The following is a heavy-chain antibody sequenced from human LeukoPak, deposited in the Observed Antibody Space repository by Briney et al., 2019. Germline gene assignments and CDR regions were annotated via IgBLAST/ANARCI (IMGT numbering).Heavy chain of an antibody. CDR1: GFTLRNYA. V-gene: IGHV3-23*01. D-gene: IGHD3-22*01. Sequence: GGSLRLSCTVSGFTLRNYAMSWVRQAPGKGLEWVSAINSGGGSTFYTDSVKGRFTISRDISKNTLFLQMNSLRAEDTAIYYCAKGAYYDSSGYLRAVAYDIWGQGTMVTVSS. J-gene: IGHJ3*02. CDR2: INSGGGST. CDR3: AKGAYYDSSGYLRAVAYDI.